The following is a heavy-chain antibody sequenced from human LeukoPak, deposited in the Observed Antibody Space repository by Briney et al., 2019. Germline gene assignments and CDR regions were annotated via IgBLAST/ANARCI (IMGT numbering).Heavy chain of an antibody. D-gene: IGHD2-21*02. CDR3: ARMALDGGDSIGFDS. CDR2: INPNIGDG. V-gene: IGHV1-2*02. J-gene: IGHJ5*01. Sequence: ASVKVSFKASVYTFTDYVIHWVRQAPRQGREGIAWINPNIGDGSYAQKFQDRITMTRDRSINTAYMELSRLTSDDTAVYYCARMALDGGDSIGFDSWGQGTLVTVSS. CDR1: VYTFTDYV.